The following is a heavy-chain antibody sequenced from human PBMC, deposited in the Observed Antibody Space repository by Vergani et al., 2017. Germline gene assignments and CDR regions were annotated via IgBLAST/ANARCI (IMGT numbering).Heavy chain of an antibody. CDR2: ISSSSSYI. J-gene: IGHJ3*02. CDR1: GFTFSSYS. V-gene: IGHV3-21*01. CDR3: ARQQQLAAFDI. Sequence: EVQLVESGGGLVKPGGSLRLSCAASGFTFSSYSMNWVRQAPGKGLEWVSSISSSSSYIYYADSVKGRFTISRGNAKNSLYLQMNSLRAEDTAVYYCARQQQLAAFDIWGQGTMVTVSS. D-gene: IGHD6-13*01.